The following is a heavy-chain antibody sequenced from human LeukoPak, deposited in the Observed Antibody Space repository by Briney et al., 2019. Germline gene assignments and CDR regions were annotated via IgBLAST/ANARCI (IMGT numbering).Heavy chain of an antibody. Sequence: ASVKVSCKASGYTFTGYYMHWVRQAPGQGLGWMGWINPNSGGTNYAQKFQGRVTMTRDTSISTAYMELSRLRSDDTAVYYCARATPELRYFDWLSYYYGMDVWGQGTTVTVSS. D-gene: IGHD3-9*01. CDR2: INPNSGGT. J-gene: IGHJ6*02. V-gene: IGHV1-2*02. CDR1: GYTFTGYY. CDR3: ARATPELRYFDWLSYYYGMDV.